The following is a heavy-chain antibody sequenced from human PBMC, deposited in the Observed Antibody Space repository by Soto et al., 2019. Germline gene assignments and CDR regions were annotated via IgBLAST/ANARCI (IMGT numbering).Heavy chain of an antibody. J-gene: IGHJ5*02. CDR1: RFTFSSYW. V-gene: IGHV3-74*01. D-gene: IGHD2-8*01. CDR2: INSDGSDT. CDR3: AREGMGFSNWFDP. Sequence: VGSLILSCAASRFTFSSYWMHWVRQAPGKGLVWVSRINSDGSDTGYADSVKGRFTISRDNAKNTLYLQMNSLRAEDTAVYYCAREGMGFSNWFDPSGQGTLVTVPQ.